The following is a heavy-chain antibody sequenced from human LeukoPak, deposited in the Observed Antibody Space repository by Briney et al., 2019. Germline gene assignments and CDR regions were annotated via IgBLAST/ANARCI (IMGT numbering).Heavy chain of an antibody. CDR2: ISWNSGSI. Sequence: GGSLRLSCAASGFTFTNYAMHWVRQAPGKGLEWVSGISWNSGSIGYADSVKGRFTISRDNAKNSLYLQMNSLRAEDTALYYCAKDIRTYYYDSSGYYLKGGFDYWGQGTLVTVSS. CDR1: GFTFTNYA. J-gene: IGHJ4*02. V-gene: IGHV3-9*01. CDR3: AKDIRTYYYDSSGYYLKGGFDY. D-gene: IGHD3-22*01.